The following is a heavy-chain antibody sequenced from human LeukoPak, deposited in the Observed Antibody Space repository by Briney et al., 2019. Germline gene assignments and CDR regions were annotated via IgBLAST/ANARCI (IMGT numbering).Heavy chain of an antibody. CDR2: ISGDGGST. CDR1: GFTFA. D-gene: IGHD6-19*01. CDR3: ARESETSGWYDY. V-gene: IGHV3-43*02. J-gene: IGHJ4*02. Sequence: GGSLRLSCAAPGFTFAIHWVRQAPGKGLEWVYLISGDGGSTFYADSVRGRFTISRDNTRKSLSLQMSSLRSEDTAVYYCARESETSGWYDYWGQGTLVTVSS.